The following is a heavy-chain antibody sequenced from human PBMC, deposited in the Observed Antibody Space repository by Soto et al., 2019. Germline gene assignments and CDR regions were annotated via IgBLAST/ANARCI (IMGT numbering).Heavy chain of an antibody. J-gene: IGHJ3*02. CDR3: ARILIADDAFDI. D-gene: IGHD2-21*01. CDR2: ISSSGSTI. V-gene: IGHV3-11*01. Sequence: GGSLILSCAASGFTFSYYYMSWIRQAPGKGLEWVSYISSSGSTIYYADSVKGRFTISRDNAKNSLYLQMNSLRAEDTAVYYCARILIADDAFDIWGQGTMVTVSS. CDR1: GFTFSYYY.